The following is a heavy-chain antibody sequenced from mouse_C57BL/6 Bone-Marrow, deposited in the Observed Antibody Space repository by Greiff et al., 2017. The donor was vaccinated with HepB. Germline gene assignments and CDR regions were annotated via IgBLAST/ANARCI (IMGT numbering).Heavy chain of an antibody. Sequence: VQLQQSGAELVRPGNSVKMSCKASGYTFTNYWIGWAKQRPGHGLEWIGDIYPGGGYTNYNEKFKGKSTLTADKSSSTAYMQFSSLTSEDSAIYYCARLRLTTVVGFDYWGQGTTLTVSS. D-gene: IGHD1-1*01. CDR2: IYPGGGYT. CDR1: GYTFTNYW. CDR3: ARLRLTTVVGFDY. V-gene: IGHV1-63*01. J-gene: IGHJ2*01.